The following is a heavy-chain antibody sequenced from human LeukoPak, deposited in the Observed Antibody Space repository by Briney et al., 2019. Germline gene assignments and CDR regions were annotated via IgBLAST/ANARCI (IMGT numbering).Heavy chain of an antibody. CDR2: IKQDGSEK. D-gene: IGHD2-15*01. CDR3: ARTQVAASENWFDP. CDR1: GFTFSSYW. J-gene: IGHJ5*02. V-gene: IGHV3-7*01. Sequence: GGSLRLSCAASGFTFSSYWMSWVRQAPGKGLEWVANIKQDGSEKYYVDSVKGRFTISRDNAKNSLYLQMNSLRAEDTAVYYCARTQVAASENWFDPWGQGTLVTVSS.